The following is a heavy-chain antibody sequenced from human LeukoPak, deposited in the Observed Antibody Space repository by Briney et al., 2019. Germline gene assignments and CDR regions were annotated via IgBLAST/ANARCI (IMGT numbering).Heavy chain of an antibody. CDR1: GYTFTSYG. V-gene: IGHV1-18*01. D-gene: IGHD4-17*01. CDR3: ARDSDYGDYVGYFDY. CDR2: ISAYNGNT. J-gene: IGHJ4*02. Sequence: ASVKVSCKASGYTFTSYGISWVRQAPGQGLEWMGWISAYNGNTNYAQKVQGRVTMTTDTSTSTAYMELRSLRSDDTAVYYCARDSDYGDYVGYFDYWGQGTLVTVSS.